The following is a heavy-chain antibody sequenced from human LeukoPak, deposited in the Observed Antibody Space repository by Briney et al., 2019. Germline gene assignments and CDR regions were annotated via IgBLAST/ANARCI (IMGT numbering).Heavy chain of an antibody. CDR1: GYTFTSYG. Sequence: GASVKVSCKASGYTFTSYGISWVRQAPGQGLEWMGGISAYNGNTNYAQKLQGRVTMTTDTSTSTAYMELRSLRSDDTAVYYCARGVDIVATPPFDYWGQGTLVTVSS. V-gene: IGHV1-18*01. J-gene: IGHJ4*02. CDR2: ISAYNGNT. CDR3: ARGVDIVATPPFDY. D-gene: IGHD5-12*01.